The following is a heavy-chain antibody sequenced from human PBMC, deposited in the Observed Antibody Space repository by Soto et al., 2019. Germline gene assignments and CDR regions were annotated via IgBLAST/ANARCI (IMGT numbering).Heavy chain of an antibody. V-gene: IGHV3-23*01. CDR3: AKDQFTMVRGVIISSHDY. J-gene: IGHJ4*02. CDR2: ISGSGGST. D-gene: IGHD3-10*01. CDR1: GFTFSSYA. Sequence: GGSLRLSCAASGFTFSSYAMSWVRQAPGKGLEWVSAISGSGGSTYYADSVKGRFTISRDNSKNTLYLQMNSLRAEDTAVYYCAKDQFTMVRGVIISSHDYWGQGTLVTAPQ.